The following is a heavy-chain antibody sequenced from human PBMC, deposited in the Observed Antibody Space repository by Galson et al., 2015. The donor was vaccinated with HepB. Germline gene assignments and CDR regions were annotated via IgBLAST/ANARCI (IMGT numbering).Heavy chain of an antibody. J-gene: IGHJ4*02. CDR2: INTNTGNP. Sequence: SVKVSCKASGYTFTCYAMNWVRQAPGQGLEWMGWINTNTGNPTYAQGFTGRFVFSLDTSVSTAYLQISSLKAEDTAVYYCARDLYAYCGGDCYSGPHYWGQGTLVTVSS. CDR1: GYTFTCYA. V-gene: IGHV7-4-1*02. D-gene: IGHD2-21*02. CDR3: ARDLYAYCGGDCYSGPHY.